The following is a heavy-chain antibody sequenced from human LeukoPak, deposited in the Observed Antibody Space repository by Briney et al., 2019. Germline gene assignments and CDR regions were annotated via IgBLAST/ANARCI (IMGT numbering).Heavy chain of an antibody. D-gene: IGHD3-3*01. Sequence: GGSLRLSCAASGFTFKTYSMNWVRQAPGKGLVWVSRINSDGRTTRYADSVKGRFTISRDNAKNTLYLQMDSLRAEDTAVYYCARAPLRVDYFDYWGQGSLVTVSS. CDR3: ARAPLRVDYFDY. V-gene: IGHV3-74*01. J-gene: IGHJ4*02. CDR1: GFTFKTYS. CDR2: INSDGRTT.